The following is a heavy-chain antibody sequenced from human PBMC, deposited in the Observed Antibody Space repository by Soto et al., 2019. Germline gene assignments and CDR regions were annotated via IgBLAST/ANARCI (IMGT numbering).Heavy chain of an antibody. J-gene: IGHJ6*02. CDR3: GRNRVIVIPAAVDYYYYFGMDV. CDR2: LYQRGNT. V-gene: IGHV4-38-2*01. CDR1: AYSISSGYS. Sequence: SETLSLTCAVSAYSISSGYSWGWIRQPPGKGLGWNASLYQRGNTYYNPSLKSRVTITVDTPKNHFSMRLSSVTTADPSVYYCGRNRVIVIPAAVDYYYYFGMDVWSQGTTVTVSS. D-gene: IGHD2-2*01.